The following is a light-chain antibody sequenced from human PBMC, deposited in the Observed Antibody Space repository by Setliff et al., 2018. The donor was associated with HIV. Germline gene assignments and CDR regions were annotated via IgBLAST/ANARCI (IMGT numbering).Light chain of an antibody. CDR3: CSYASNANLG. Sequence: ALAQPRSVSGSPGQSVTISCPGTSSDVGGYDYVSWYQQHPGKAPKLIIYEVSKWPSGVSNHFSGSKSGNTAFLTISGLQTEDEAEYYCCSYASNANLGFGTGTKSPS. J-gene: IGLJ1*01. V-gene: IGLV2-11*01. CDR2: EVS. CDR1: SSDVGGYDY.